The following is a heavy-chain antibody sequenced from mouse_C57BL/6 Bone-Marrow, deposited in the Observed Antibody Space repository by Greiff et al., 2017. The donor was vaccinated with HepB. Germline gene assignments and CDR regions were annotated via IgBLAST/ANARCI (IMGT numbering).Heavy chain of an antibody. J-gene: IGHJ1*03. CDR3: ASPYYYGSSYYWYFDV. CDR2: IWSGGST. V-gene: IGHV2-4*01. D-gene: IGHD1-1*01. CDR1: GFSLTSYG. Sequence: QLQQSGPGLVQPSQSLSITCTVSGFSLTSYGVHWVRQPPGKGLEWLGVIWSGGSTDYNAAFISRLSISKDNSKSQVFFKMNSLQADDTAIYYCASPYYYGSSYYWYFDVWGTGTTVTVSS.